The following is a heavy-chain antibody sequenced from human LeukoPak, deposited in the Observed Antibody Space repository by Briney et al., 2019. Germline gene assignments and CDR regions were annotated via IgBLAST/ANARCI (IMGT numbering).Heavy chain of an antibody. CDR3: IVLAVTGTLGFDY. V-gene: IGHV3-7*01. J-gene: IGHJ4*02. Sequence: GGSLRLSCAASGFTFSSYWMSWVRQAPGKGLEWVANIKQDGSVKYYVDSVKGRFTISRGNAKNSLYLQMNSVRAEDTAVYYCIVLAVTGTLGFDYWGQGTLVTVSS. CDR2: IKQDGSVK. CDR1: GFTFSSYW. D-gene: IGHD6-19*01.